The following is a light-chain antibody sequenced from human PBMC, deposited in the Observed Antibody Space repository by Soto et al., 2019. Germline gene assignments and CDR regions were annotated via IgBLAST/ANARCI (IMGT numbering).Light chain of an antibody. V-gene: IGLV3-1*01. J-gene: IGLJ2*01. CDR2: QDI. Sequence: SYELTQPPSVSVSPGQTASITCSGDQLGDKYACWYQQRPGQSPVLVIYQDIKRPSGIPERFSGSNSGNIATLTISGTHAKDEADYYCQAWDSSADVVFGGGTKVTVL. CDR3: QAWDSSADVV. CDR1: QLGDKY.